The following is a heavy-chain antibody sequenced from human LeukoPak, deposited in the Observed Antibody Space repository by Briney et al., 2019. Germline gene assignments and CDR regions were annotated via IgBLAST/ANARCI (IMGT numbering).Heavy chain of an antibody. Sequence: SVKVSCKASGGTFSSYAISWVRQAPGQGLEWMGGIIPIFGTANYAQKFQGRVTITADKSTSTAYMELSSLRSEDTAVYYCVRDHYVSGNYVLDDYWGQGTLVTVSS. V-gene: IGHV1-69*06. CDR2: IIPIFGTA. D-gene: IGHD3-16*01. CDR1: GGTFSSYA. J-gene: IGHJ4*02. CDR3: VRDHYVSGNYVLDDY.